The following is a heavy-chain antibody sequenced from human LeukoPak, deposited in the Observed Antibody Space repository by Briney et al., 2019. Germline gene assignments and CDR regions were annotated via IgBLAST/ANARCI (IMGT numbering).Heavy chain of an antibody. Sequence: GGSLRVSCAASGFSFDDYAMHWVQQVPGKGLLWASGLSSNSGSMGYADPVKGRFTISRDDAKNSLYLQMNSLRAEDMGLYYCAKDAYSASPRGYYMDVWGKGTTVTVSS. CDR2: LSSNSGSM. V-gene: IGHV3-9*03. J-gene: IGHJ6*03. CDR1: GFSFDDYA. CDR3: AKDAYSASPRGYYMDV. D-gene: IGHD6-13*01.